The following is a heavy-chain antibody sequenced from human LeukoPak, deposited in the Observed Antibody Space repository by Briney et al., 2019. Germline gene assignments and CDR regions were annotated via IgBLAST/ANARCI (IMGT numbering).Heavy chain of an antibody. V-gene: IGHV4-30-4*01. CDR3: ARVYLPYYLRWYFDY. D-gene: IGHD3-10*01. CDR2: IYYSGST. J-gene: IGHJ4*02. CDR1: GGSISSGDHY. Sequence: SETLSLTCTVSGGSISSGDHYWSWIRQPPGKGLEWIGYIYYSGSTYYNPSLKSRVTISVDTSKNQFSLKLSSVTAADTAVYYCARVYLPYYLRWYFDYWGQGTLVTVSS.